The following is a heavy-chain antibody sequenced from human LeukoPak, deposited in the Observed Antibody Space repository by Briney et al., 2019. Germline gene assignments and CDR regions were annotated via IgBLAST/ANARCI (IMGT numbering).Heavy chain of an antibody. CDR1: GFTFGNYF. V-gene: IGHV3-30*04. CDR3: ARERQDTVIHSGAFDI. Sequence: PGGSMRLASAASGFTFGNYFMHCDRHAQGKGLEWVADIASDGSHTFYVESVKGRFTICRNNSKHTPYLQMNSLRAEDTAVYFCARERQDTVIHSGAFDIWGQGTMVTVSS. D-gene: IGHD2-21*02. CDR2: IASDGSHT. J-gene: IGHJ3*02.